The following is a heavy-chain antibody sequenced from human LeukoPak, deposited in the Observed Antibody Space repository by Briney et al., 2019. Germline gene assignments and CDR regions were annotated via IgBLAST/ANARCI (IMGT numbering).Heavy chain of an antibody. CDR1: GGSISSTTYY. Sequence: PSETLSLTCTVSGGSISSTTYYWGWIRRPPGKGLEWIGSIYYSGSTYYNPSLKSRVTVSVDTSKNQFSLNLSSVTAADTAVYYCVRGSTLRHYQYWGQRTLVTVSS. J-gene: IGHJ4*02. CDR2: IYYSGST. V-gene: IGHV4-39*01. CDR3: VRGSTLRHYQY. D-gene: IGHD3-16*01.